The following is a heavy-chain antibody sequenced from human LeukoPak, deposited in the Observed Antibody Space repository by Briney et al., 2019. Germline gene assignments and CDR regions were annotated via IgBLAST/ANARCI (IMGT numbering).Heavy chain of an antibody. J-gene: IGHJ5*02. Sequence: SSETLSLTCTVSGDSISSSYWSWIRQCPGKGLEWIGRIYKDGSTIYNPSLKSRVTISIDTSRNQFSLKLTSVTAADTAVYYCAGRVTEGIPVNEGNWFDPWGQGTLVTVSS. CDR2: IYKDGST. CDR1: GDSISSSY. V-gene: IGHV4-59*08. D-gene: IGHD2-2*01. CDR3: AGRVTEGIPVNEGNWFDP.